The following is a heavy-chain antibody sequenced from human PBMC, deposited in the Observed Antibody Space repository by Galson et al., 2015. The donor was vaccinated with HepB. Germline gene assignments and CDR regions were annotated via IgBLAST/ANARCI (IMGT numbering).Heavy chain of an antibody. V-gene: IGHV3-23*01. Sequence: SLRLSCAASGFTFSSYAMSWVRQAPGKGLEWVSAISGSGGSTYYADSVKGRFTISRDNSKNTLYLQMNSLRAEDTAVYYCAKGNYDFWSGYYSGLAIDYWGQGTLVTVSS. CDR3: AKGNYDFWSGYYSGLAIDY. CDR1: GFTFSSYA. CDR2: ISGSGGST. D-gene: IGHD3-3*01. J-gene: IGHJ4*02.